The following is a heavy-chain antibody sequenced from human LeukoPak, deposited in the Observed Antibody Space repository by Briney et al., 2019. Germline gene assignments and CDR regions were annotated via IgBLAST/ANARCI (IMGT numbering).Heavy chain of an antibody. D-gene: IGHD2-2*02. Sequence: GGSLRLSCAASGFTFSSYGMHWVRQAPGEGLEWVAVIWYDGSNKYYADSVKGRFTISRDNSKNTLYLQMNSLRAEDTAVYYCASYSVFPDCSSTSCYTGIPDYYYYGMDVWGQGTTVTVSS. V-gene: IGHV3-33*01. CDR2: IWYDGSNK. CDR1: GFTFSSYG. J-gene: IGHJ6*02. CDR3: ASYSVFPDCSSTSCYTGIPDYYYYGMDV.